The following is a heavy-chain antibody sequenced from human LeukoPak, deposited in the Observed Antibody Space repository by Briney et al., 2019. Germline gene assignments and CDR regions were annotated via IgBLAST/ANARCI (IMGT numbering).Heavy chain of an antibody. CDR3: ARVAEAAAFDS. CDR2: ISSNSRYI. Sequence: GGSLRLSCAASGFTFRSYSMSWVRQTPGKGLEWVSSISSNSRYIYYADSMRGRFTISRDNAKNSLYLQMNSLKPEDTAVYYCARVAEAAAFDSWGQGTLVTVSS. J-gene: IGHJ4*02. D-gene: IGHD6-13*01. V-gene: IGHV3-21*06. CDR1: GFTFRSYS.